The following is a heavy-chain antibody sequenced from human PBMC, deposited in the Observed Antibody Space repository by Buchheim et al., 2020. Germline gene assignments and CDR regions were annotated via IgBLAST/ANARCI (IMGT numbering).Heavy chain of an antibody. Sequence: EVQLLESGGGLVQPGGSPRLSCAASGFTFTTSPMSWVRQAPGKGLEWVASINEGGSDKFYLDSVKGRFTISRDNANKLLYLQMNSLRVEDTAVYYCGDPDGYWGQGT. CDR2: INEGGSDK. D-gene: IGHD2-21*01. CDR1: GFTFTTSP. V-gene: IGHV3-7*01. J-gene: IGHJ4*02. CDR3: GDPDGY.